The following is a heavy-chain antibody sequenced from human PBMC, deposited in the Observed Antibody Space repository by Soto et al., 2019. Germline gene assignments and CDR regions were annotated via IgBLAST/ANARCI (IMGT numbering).Heavy chain of an antibody. J-gene: IGHJ4*02. V-gene: IGHV4-4*07. CDR2: IYTSGST. CDR1: GGSISSYY. Sequence: QVQLQESGPGLVKPSETLSLTCTVSGGSISSYYWSWIRQPAGKGLEWIGRIYTSGSTNYNPSLKSRVTMSVDTSKNQVSLKLSSVTAADTAVYYCAREYCSGGSCYSFGYYFDYWGQGTLVTVSS. D-gene: IGHD2-15*01. CDR3: AREYCSGGSCYSFGYYFDY.